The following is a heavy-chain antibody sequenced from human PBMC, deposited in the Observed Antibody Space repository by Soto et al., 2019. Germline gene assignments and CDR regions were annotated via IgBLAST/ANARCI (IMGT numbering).Heavy chain of an antibody. CDR1: GFTFSSYA. Sequence: EVQLLESGGGLVQPGGSLRLSCAASGFTFSSYAMSWVRQAPGKGLEWVSAISGSGGSTYYADSVKGRFTISRDNSKNTLXXXXNXXXXXXXXXXXXXXXXXXXENDYYYYYMDVWGKGXXVTVSS. J-gene: IGHJ6*03. CDR2: ISGSGGST. CDR3: XXXXXXXENDYYYYYMDV. V-gene: IGHV3-23*01.